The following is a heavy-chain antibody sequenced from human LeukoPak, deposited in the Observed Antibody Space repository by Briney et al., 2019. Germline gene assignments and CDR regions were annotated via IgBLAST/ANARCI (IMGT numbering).Heavy chain of an antibody. Sequence: GGSLRLSCAASGFTFSSYAMSWVRQAPGKGLEWVSVISGSGGTTYYTDSVKGRFTISRDNSKNTLYLQMNSLRAEDTAVYYCAKDIGPYDSSGYSPSDAFDLWGQGTMVTVSS. D-gene: IGHD3-22*01. CDR3: AKDIGPYDSSGYSPSDAFDL. CDR1: GFTFSSYA. CDR2: ISGSGGTT. J-gene: IGHJ3*01. V-gene: IGHV3-23*01.